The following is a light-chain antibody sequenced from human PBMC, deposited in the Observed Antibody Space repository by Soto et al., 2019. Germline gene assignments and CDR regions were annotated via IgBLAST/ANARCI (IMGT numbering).Light chain of an antibody. CDR2: GAS. V-gene: IGKV3-15*01. CDR3: QQYYNWPPIT. J-gene: IGKJ5*01. Sequence: EIVLTQAPATLSLSPGERCTLSCRASQGVSSYLAWYQQKPGQAPRLXXYGASTRATGIPARFSGSGSWTEFTPTTRSLQSDDFSSYYCQQYYNWPPITFGQGTRRDIK. CDR1: QGVSSY.